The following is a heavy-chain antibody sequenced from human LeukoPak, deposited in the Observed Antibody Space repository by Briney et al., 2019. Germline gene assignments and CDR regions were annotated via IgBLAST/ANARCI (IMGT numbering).Heavy chain of an antibody. CDR3: ARDLLDAFDI. Sequence: GGSLRLSCAASGFTYSSYSMNWVRQAPGKGLEWVSSISSSSSTIYYADSVKGRFTISRDNAKNSLYLQMNSLRAEDTAVYYCARDLLDAFDIWGQGTMVTVSS. D-gene: IGHD2-21*01. J-gene: IGHJ3*02. CDR2: ISSSSSTI. CDR1: GFTYSSYS. V-gene: IGHV3-48*01.